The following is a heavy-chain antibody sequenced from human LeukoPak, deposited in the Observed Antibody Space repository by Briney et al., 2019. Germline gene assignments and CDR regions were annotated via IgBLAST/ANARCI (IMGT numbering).Heavy chain of an antibody. D-gene: IGHD6-19*01. Sequence: GASVKVSCKASGYTFTGYYMHWVRQAPGQGLEWMGWINPDTGGANYAQKFQGRVTMTRDTSISTAYMELSRLTSDDTAVYYCARGREVAGTVTYWGQGTLITVSS. CDR3: ARGREVAGTVTY. CDR2: INPDTGGA. CDR1: GYTFTGYY. J-gene: IGHJ4*02. V-gene: IGHV1-2*02.